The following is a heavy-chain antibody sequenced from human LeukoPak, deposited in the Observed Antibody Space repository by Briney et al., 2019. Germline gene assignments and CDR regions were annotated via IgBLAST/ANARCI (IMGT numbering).Heavy chain of an antibody. Sequence: PSETLSLTCTVSGGSISSYYWSWIGQPPGKGLEWIGYIYYIGSTTYNPSLKSRVTMSVDTSRKQFSLNLRSVTAADTAVYYCARLQASGSYGRGAFDIWGQGTMVTVSS. CDR1: GGSISSYY. D-gene: IGHD1-26*01. CDR2: IYYIGST. J-gene: IGHJ3*02. V-gene: IGHV4-59*08. CDR3: ARLQASGSYGRGAFDI.